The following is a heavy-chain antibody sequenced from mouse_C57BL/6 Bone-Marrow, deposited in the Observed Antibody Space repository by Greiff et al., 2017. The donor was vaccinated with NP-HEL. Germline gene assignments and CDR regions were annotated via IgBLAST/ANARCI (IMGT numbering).Heavy chain of an antibody. CDR3: ASGYDDGGFAY. CDR1: EYEFPSHD. Sequence: EVKLMESGGGLVQPGESLKLSCESNEYEFPSHDMSWVRKTPEKRLELVAAINSDGGSTYYPDTMERRFIISRDNTKKTLYLQMSSLRSEDTALYYCASGYDDGGFAYWGQGTLVTVSA. J-gene: IGHJ3*01. V-gene: IGHV5-2*01. D-gene: IGHD2-2*01. CDR2: INSDGGST.